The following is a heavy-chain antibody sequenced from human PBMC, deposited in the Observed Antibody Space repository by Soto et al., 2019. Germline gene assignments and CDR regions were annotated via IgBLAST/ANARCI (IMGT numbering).Heavy chain of an antibody. CDR2: ISWNGGST. V-gene: IGHV3-43*01. D-gene: IGHD3-3*01. CDR3: ARDRGIRFLEWLMDV. Sequence: GGSLRLSCAASGFTFDDYTMHWVRQAPGKGLEWVSLISWNGGSTYYADSVKGRFTISRDNAKNSLYLQMNSLRAEDTAVYYCARDRGIRFLEWLMDVWGKGTTVTVSS. CDR1: GFTFDDYT. J-gene: IGHJ6*04.